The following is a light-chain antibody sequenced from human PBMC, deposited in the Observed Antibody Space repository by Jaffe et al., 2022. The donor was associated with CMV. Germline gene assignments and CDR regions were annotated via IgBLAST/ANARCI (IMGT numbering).Light chain of an antibody. CDR2: EVS. CDR3: MQSIEAPLT. V-gene: IGKV2D-29*02. Sequence: DIVLTQSPLSLSVTPGEAASMSCESSHSLLQSDGKTYLYWFLQKAGQSPQLLIHEVSNRFSGVPERFSGSGSGTDFTLKISRVEAEDVGIYYCMQSIEAPLTFGGGTKVEIK. J-gene: IGKJ4*01. CDR1: HSLLQSDGKTY.